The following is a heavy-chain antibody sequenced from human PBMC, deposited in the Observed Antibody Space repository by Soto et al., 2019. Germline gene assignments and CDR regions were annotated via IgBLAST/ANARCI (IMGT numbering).Heavy chain of an antibody. D-gene: IGHD3-22*01. CDR1: VFTLSIYD. Sequence: RGALLVSCSSSVFTLSIYDMDWVRQGPGKGLEWVSAIGTAGDTNYAGSVKGRFTISRENAKNSLYLQMNSLRAGDTAIYFCARAIGSTLFDYWGQGTMVTVSS. CDR2: IGTAGDT. CDR3: ARAIGSTLFDY. J-gene: IGHJ4*02. V-gene: IGHV3-13*04.